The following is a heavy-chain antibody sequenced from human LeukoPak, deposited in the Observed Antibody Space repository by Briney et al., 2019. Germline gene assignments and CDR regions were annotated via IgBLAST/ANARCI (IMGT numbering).Heavy chain of an antibody. CDR2: IRSKAYGGTT. Sequence: GGSLRLSCTASGFTFGDYAMSWFRQAPGKGLEWVGFIRSKAYGGTTEYAASVKGRFTISRDDSRSIAYLQMNSLKTEDTAVYYCTRDLDYGDTDYWGQGTLVTVSS. D-gene: IGHD4-17*01. CDR1: GFTFGDYA. J-gene: IGHJ4*02. V-gene: IGHV3-49*03. CDR3: TRDLDYGDTDY.